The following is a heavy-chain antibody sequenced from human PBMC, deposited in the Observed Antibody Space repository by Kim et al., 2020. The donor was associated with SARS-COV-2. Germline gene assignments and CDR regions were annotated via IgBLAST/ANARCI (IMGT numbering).Heavy chain of an antibody. D-gene: IGHD6-19*01. CDR1: GGSISSYY. V-gene: IGHV4-4*07. CDR3: ARDRGHSSGWNNWFDP. J-gene: IGHJ5*02. CDR2: IYTSGST. Sequence: SETLSLTCTVSGGSISSYYWSWIRQPAGKGLEWIGRIYTSGSTNYNPSLKSRVTMSVDTSKNQFCLKLSSVTAADTAVYYCARDRGHSSGWNNWFDPWGQGTLVTVPS.